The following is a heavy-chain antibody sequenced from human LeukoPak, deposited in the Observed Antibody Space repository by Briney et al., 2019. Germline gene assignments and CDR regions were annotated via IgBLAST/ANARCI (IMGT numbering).Heavy chain of an antibody. J-gene: IGHJ4*02. V-gene: IGHV3-33*08. Sequence: GGSLRLSCAASGFSVSDYCMNWIRQAPGKGLEWVAVIWYDGSNKYYADSVKGRFTISRDNSKNTLYLQMNSLRAEDTAVYYCARHGGSYYFDYWGQGTQVTVSS. D-gene: IGHD3-16*01. CDR3: ARHGGSYYFDY. CDR2: IWYDGSNK. CDR1: GFSVSDYC.